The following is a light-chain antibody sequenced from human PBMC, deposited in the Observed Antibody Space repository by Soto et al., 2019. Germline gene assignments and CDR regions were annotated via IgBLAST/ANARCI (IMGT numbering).Light chain of an antibody. CDR3: LQTYTLPRT. CDR1: LTIGDS. V-gene: IGKV1-39*01. Sequence: DIQMTQSPSSLSASVGDRVTITCRASLTIGDSLSWFQQKAGKPPTLLIYRASALQSGVPERFSGSGSGTDFTLTISNMQREDFATYFCLQTYTLPRTFGQGTKVEFK. CDR2: RAS. J-gene: IGKJ1*01.